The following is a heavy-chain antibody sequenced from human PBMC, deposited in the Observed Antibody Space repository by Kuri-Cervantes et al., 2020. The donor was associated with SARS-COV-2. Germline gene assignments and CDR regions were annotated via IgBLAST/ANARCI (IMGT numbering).Heavy chain of an antibody. V-gene: IGHV3-21*04. Sequence: GGSLRLSCAASGFTFSSYSMNWVRQAPGKGLEWVSSISSSSSYIYYADSVKGRFTISRENYINTLWLEMNSLRSEDTAVYYCARLLRGAYYYYYMDVWGKGTTVTVSS. CDR1: GFTFSSYS. J-gene: IGHJ6*03. D-gene: IGHD1-26*01. CDR3: ARLLRGAYYYYYMDV. CDR2: ISSSSSYI.